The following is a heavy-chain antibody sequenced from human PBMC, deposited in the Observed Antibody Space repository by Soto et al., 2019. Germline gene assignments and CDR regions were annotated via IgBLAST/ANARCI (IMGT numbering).Heavy chain of an antibody. CDR3: ARISKWLVRYYYGMDV. CDR2: INHSGST. D-gene: IGHD6-19*01. CDR1: GGSFSGYY. Sequence: SETLSLTCAVYGGSFSGYYWSWIRQPPGKGLEWIGEINHSGSTNYNPSLKSRVTISVDTSKNQFSLKLSSVTAADTAVYYCARISKWLVRYYYGMDVWGQGTTVT. J-gene: IGHJ6*02. V-gene: IGHV4-34*01.